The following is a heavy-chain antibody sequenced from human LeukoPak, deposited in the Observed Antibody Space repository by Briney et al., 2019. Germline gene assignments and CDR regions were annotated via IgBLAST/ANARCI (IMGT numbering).Heavy chain of an antibody. CDR2: IIPIFGTA. V-gene: IGHV1-69*05. J-gene: IGHJ4*02. CDR3: ARGPTEARENVLPSGY. D-gene: IGHD1-1*01. CDR1: GGTFSSYA. Sequence: SVKVSCKAYGGTFSSYAIRWVRQAPGQGLEWMGGIIPIFGTANYAQKFQGRVTITTDEATSTAYMELSSLRSEDTAVYYCARGPTEARENVLPSGYWGQGTLVTVSS.